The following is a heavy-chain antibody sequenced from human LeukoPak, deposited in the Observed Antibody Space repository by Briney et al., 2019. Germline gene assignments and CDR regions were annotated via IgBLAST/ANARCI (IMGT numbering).Heavy chain of an antibody. D-gene: IGHD4-11*01. Sequence: PSETMSLTCAVYGGSFSGYYWSWIRQPPAKALKWIGEINHNGSTNYNPSLKSRVTISVDTSKNQFSLKLSSVTAAATTVSYCARGRLHGRVFDNWGRGTMVTVSS. J-gene: IGHJ3*02. CDR3: ARGRLHGRVFDN. CDR2: INHNGST. CDR1: GGSFSGYY. V-gene: IGHV4-34*01.